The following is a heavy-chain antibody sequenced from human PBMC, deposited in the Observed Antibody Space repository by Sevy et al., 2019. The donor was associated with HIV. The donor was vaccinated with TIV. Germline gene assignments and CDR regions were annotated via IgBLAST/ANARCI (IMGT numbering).Heavy chain of an antibody. CDR3: AKDLCSSTSCYVYYYYYGMDV. Sequence: GGSLRLSCAASGFTFSSYGMHWVRQAPGKGLEWVAFIRYDGSNKYYADSVKGRFTMSRDNSKNTLDLQMNSLRAEDTAVYYCAKDLCSSTSCYVYYYYYGMDVWGQGTTVTVSS. J-gene: IGHJ6*02. CDR1: GFTFSSYG. D-gene: IGHD2-2*01. V-gene: IGHV3-30*02. CDR2: IRYDGSNK.